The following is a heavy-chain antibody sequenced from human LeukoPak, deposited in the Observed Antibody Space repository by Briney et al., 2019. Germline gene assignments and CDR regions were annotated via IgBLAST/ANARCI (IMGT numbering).Heavy chain of an antibody. CDR1: GYTFTSYG. Sequence: ASVKVSCKASGYTFTSYGISWVRQAPGQGLEWMGWIIAYNGNTNYAQKLQGRVTMTTDTSTITPYMELRSLRSDDTAVYYCAISGYYDSSGYYRPDGMDVWGQGTTVTVSS. J-gene: IGHJ6*02. CDR2: IIAYNGNT. CDR3: AISGYYDSSGYYRPDGMDV. V-gene: IGHV1-18*01. D-gene: IGHD3-22*01.